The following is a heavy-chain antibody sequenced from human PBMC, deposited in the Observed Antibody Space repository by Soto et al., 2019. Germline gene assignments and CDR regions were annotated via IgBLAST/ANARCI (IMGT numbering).Heavy chain of an antibody. D-gene: IGHD1-26*01. CDR3: AKDLVGGVRYYYGMDV. Sequence: GGSLRLSCAASGFSFSSYGMHWVRQAPGKGLEWVAVISYDGSQKYYADSVKGRFTISRDNSKNTLYLQMNSLRGEDKAVYYCAKDLVGGVRYYYGMDVWGQGTTVTVSS. V-gene: IGHV3-30*18. CDR1: GFSFSSYG. J-gene: IGHJ6*02. CDR2: ISYDGSQK.